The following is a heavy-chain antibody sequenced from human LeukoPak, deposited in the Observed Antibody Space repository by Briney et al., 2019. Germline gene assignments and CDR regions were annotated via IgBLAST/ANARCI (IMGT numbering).Heavy chain of an antibody. Sequence: SGPALAKPTQTLTLTCTFSGFALTTHRMFVTWIRQPPGKALEWLARIDWDDDTYYSTSLKSRLTISKDTSKNQVVLTMTNMDPEDTATYYCARSPGDYFYQAGMDVWGQRTTVTVSS. J-gene: IGHJ6*02. CDR2: IDWDDDT. V-gene: IGHV2-70*11. D-gene: IGHD1-14*01. CDR1: GFALTTHRMF. CDR3: ARSPGDYFYQAGMDV.